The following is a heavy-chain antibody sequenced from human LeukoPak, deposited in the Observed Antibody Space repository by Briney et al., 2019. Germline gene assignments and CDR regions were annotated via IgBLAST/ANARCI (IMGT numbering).Heavy chain of an antibody. D-gene: IGHD3-10*01. J-gene: IGHJ4*02. CDR2: INAGNGNT. Sequence: GASVKVSCKASGYTFINYAINWGRQAPGQRLEWMGWINAGNGNTEYSQKFQDRVTITRDTSASTAYMELSSLRSEDTAVYYCARGLGITMVRGVIGRIYWGQGTLVTVSS. CDR1: GYTFINYA. V-gene: IGHV1-3*01. CDR3: ARGLGITMVRGVIGRIY.